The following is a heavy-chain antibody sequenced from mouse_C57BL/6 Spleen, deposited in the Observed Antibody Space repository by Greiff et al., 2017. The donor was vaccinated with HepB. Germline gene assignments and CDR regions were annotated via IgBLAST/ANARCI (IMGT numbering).Heavy chain of an antibody. D-gene: IGHD3-2*02. Sequence: ESGPGLVKPSQSLSLTCSVTGYSITSGYYWNWIRQFPGNKLEWMGYISYDGSNNYNPSLKNRISITRDTSKNQFFLKLNSVTTEDTATYYCARDLDSSGYVDYWGQGTTLTVSS. J-gene: IGHJ2*01. CDR1: GYSITSGYY. CDR3: ARDLDSSGYVDY. V-gene: IGHV3-6*01. CDR2: ISYDGSN.